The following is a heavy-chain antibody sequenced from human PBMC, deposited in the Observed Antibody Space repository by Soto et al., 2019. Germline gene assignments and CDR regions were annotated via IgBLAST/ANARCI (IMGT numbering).Heavy chain of an antibody. CDR2: IKQDGSEK. D-gene: IGHD2-2*02. CDR3: ARVVCSSTSCYNAKDY. J-gene: IGHJ4*02. V-gene: IGHV3-7*04. Sequence: EVQLVESGGGLVQPGGSLRLSCAASGFTFSSYWMSWVRQAPGKGLEWVANIKQDGSEKYYVDSVKGRFTISRDNAKNSLYLQMNSLRAEDTAVYYCARVVCSSTSCYNAKDYWGQGTLVTVSS. CDR1: GFTFSSYW.